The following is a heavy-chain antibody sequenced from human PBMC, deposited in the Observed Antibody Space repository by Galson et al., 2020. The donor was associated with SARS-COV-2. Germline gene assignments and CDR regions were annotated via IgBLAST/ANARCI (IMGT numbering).Heavy chain of an antibody. J-gene: IGHJ5*02. CDR1: GYTLTELS. V-gene: IGHV1-24*01. CDR2: FDPEDGET. Sequence: ASVKVSCKVSGYTLTELSMHWVRQAPGKGLEWMGGFDPEDGETIYAQKFQGRVTMTEDTSTDTAYMELSSLRSEDTAVYYCATMAPVTAANHWFEPWGQGTLVTVSS. D-gene: IGHD4-4*01. CDR3: ATMAPVTAANHWFEP.